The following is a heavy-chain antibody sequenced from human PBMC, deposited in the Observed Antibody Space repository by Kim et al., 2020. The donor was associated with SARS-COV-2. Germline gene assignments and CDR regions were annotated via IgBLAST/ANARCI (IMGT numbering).Heavy chain of an antibody. Sequence: GGSLRLSCAASGFTFSSYAMSWVRQAPGKGLEWVSAISGSGGSTYYADSVKGRFTISRDNSKNTLYLQMNSLRAEDTAVYYCAKDEAYDFWSGYYGQFDYWGQGTLVTVSS. CDR3: AKDEAYDFWSGYYGQFDY. CDR2: ISGSGGST. CDR1: GFTFSSYA. V-gene: IGHV3-23*01. D-gene: IGHD3-3*01. J-gene: IGHJ4*02.